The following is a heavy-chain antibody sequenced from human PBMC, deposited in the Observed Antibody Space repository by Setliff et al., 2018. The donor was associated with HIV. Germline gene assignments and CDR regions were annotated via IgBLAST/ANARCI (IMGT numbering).Heavy chain of an antibody. CDR1: GGSFSGYY. J-gene: IGHJ4*02. V-gene: IGHV4-34*01. D-gene: IGHD6-19*01. CDR3: ARVRGDSGWYVFDY. CDR2: IYHSGST. Sequence: SETLSLTCAVYGGSFSGYYWSWIRQPPGKGLEWIGTIYHSGSTYYNPSLKSRLTISVDTSKNQFYLKLNSVTAADTAVYHCARVRGDSGWYVFDYWGQGTLVTVSS.